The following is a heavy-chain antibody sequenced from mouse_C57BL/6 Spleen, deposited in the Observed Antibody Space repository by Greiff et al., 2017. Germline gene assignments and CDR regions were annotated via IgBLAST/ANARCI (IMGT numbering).Heavy chain of an antibody. D-gene: IGHD2-3*01. CDR1: GFTFSDYG. CDR3: ARGLLPYYYAMDY. V-gene: IGHV5-17*01. CDR2: ISSGSSTI. Sequence: EVQVVESGGGLVKPGGSLKLSCAASGFTFSDYGMHWVRQAPEKGLEWVAYISSGSSTIYYADTVKGRFTISRDNAKNTLFLQMTSLRSEDTAMYYCARGLLPYYYAMDYWGQGTSVTVSS. J-gene: IGHJ4*01.